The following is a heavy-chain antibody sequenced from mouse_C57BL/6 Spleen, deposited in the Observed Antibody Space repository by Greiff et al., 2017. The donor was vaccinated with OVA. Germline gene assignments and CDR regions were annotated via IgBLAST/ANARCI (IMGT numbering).Heavy chain of an antibody. CDR3: AREDHYYGSSYWYFDV. J-gene: IGHJ1*03. Sequence: DVHLVESGGGLVKPGGSLKLSCAASGFTFSSYAMSWVRQTPEKRLEWVATISDGGSYTYYPDNVKGRFTISRDNAKNNLYLQMSHLKSEDTAMYYCAREDHYYGSSYWYFDVWGTGTTVTVSS. V-gene: IGHV5-4*01. CDR2: ISDGGSYT. CDR1: GFTFSSYA. D-gene: IGHD1-1*01.